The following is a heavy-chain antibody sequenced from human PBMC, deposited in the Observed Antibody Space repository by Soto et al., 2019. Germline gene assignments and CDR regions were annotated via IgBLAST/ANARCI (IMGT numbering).Heavy chain of an antibody. CDR3: ARGIAAAGPLVPNWFDP. Sequence: QVQLQESGPGLVKPSETLSLTCTVSGGSISSYYWSWIRQPPGKGLEWIGYIYYSGSTNYNPSLKSRVTLSVDTSKNQFPLKRSSVTAADTAVYYCARGIAAAGPLVPNWFDPWGQGTLVTVSS. CDR1: GGSISSYY. D-gene: IGHD6-13*01. J-gene: IGHJ5*02. CDR2: IYYSGST. V-gene: IGHV4-59*01.